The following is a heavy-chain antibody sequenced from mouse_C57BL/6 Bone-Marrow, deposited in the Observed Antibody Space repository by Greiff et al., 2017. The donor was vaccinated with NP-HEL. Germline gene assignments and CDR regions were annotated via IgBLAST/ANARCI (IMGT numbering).Heavy chain of an antibody. J-gene: IGHJ3*01. CDR1: GYTFTSYW. V-gene: IGHV1-74*01. Sequence: QVQLQQPGAELVKPGASVKVSCKAYGYTFTSYWMHWVKQRPGQGLEWIGRIHPSDSDTNYNQKFKGKATLTVDKSSSTAYMQLSSLTSENSAVYYCAMALDDYYVGFAYWGQGTLVTVSA. CDR3: AMALDDYYVGFAY. CDR2: IHPSDSDT. D-gene: IGHD2-3*01.